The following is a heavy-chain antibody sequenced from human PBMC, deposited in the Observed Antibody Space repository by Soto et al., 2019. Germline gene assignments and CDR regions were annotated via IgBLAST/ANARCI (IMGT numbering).Heavy chain of an antibody. Sequence: QVQLVQSGAEVKKPGASVKVSCKASGNTFTNYDINWVRQATGQGLEYLGWMNPNSGDTAYVQKFQRRVTMTWDTSITTAYMELRSLRSEDTAVYFCARGVKYGAYSRWFDPWGQGTLVTVSS. V-gene: IGHV1-8*01. CDR3: ARGVKYGAYSRWFDP. D-gene: IGHD4-17*01. CDR1: GNTFTNYD. J-gene: IGHJ5*02. CDR2: MNPNSGDT.